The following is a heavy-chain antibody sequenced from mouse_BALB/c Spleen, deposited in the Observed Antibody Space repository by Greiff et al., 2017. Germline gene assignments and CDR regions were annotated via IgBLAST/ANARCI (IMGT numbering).Heavy chain of an antibody. Sequence: EVQVVESGGGLVQPGGSLKLSCAASGFTFSSYTMSWVRQTPEKRLEWVAYISNGGGSTYYPDTVKGRFTISRDNAKNTLYLQMSSLKSEDTAMYYCVIYDGYYYAMDYWGQGTSVTVSS. D-gene: IGHD2-3*01. CDR1: GFTFSSYT. V-gene: IGHV5-12-2*01. CDR3: VIYDGYYYAMDY. J-gene: IGHJ4*01. CDR2: ISNGGGST.